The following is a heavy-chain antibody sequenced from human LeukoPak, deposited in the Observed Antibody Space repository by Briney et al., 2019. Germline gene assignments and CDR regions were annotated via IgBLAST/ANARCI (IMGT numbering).Heavy chain of an antibody. J-gene: IGHJ4*02. V-gene: IGHV1-69*13. CDR1: GGTFSSYA. Sequence: GASVKVSCTASGGTFSSYAISWVRQAPGQGLEWMGGIIPIFGTANYAQKFQGRVTITADESTSTAYMELSSLRSEDTAVYYCASYYYDSSGYYYYFDYWGQGTLVTVPS. D-gene: IGHD3-22*01. CDR2: IIPIFGTA. CDR3: ASYYYDSSGYYYYFDY.